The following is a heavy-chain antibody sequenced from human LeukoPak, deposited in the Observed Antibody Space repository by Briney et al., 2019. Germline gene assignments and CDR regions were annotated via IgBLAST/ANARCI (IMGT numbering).Heavy chain of an antibody. CDR2: MYTSGST. J-gene: IGHJ4*02. D-gene: IGHD3-10*01. CDR1: DGSISSYY. CDR3: ARDRAYSDYKGTTYYFDY. Sequence: SETLSLTCTVSDGSISSYYWSWIRQPAGKGLEWIVRMYTSGSTNYNPSLKSRVTMSVDTSKNQFSLKLSSVTAADTAVYYCARDRAYSDYKGTTYYFDYWGQGTLVTVSS. V-gene: IGHV4-4*07.